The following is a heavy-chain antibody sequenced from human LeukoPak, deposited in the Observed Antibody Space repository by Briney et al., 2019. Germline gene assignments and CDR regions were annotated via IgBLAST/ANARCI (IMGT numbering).Heavy chain of an antibody. Sequence: GGPLRLSCAASGFTFSSYEMNWVRQAPGKGLEWVSYISSSGSTIYYADSVKGRFTISRDNAKNSLYLQMNSLRAEDTAVYYCARRGVPAAIRYYYYGMDVWGKGTTVTVSS. D-gene: IGHD2-2*01. CDR3: ARRGVPAAIRYYYYGMDV. J-gene: IGHJ6*04. V-gene: IGHV3-48*03. CDR1: GFTFSSYE. CDR2: ISSSGSTI.